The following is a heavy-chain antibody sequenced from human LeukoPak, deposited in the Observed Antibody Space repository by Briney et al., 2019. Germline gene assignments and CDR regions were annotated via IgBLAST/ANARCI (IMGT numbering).Heavy chain of an antibody. J-gene: IGHJ2*01. CDR1: GGSISSGGYY. CDR2: IYYSGST. CDR3: ARDAYCSSTSCYGYFDL. D-gene: IGHD2-2*01. Sequence: SQTLSLTCTVSGGSISSGGYYWSWIRQHPGKGLEWIGYIYYSGSTYYNPSLKSRVTISADTSKNQFSLKLSSVTAADTAVYYCARDAYCSSTSCYGYFDLWSRGTLVTVSS. V-gene: IGHV4-31*03.